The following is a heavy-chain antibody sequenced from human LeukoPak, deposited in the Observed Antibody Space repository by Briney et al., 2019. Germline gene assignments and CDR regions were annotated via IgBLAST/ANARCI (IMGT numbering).Heavy chain of an antibody. V-gene: IGHV4-59*11. J-gene: IGHJ6*03. Sequence: SETLSLTCTVSGGSISSHYWSWIRQPPGKGLEWIGYIYYSASTNYNPSLESRVTISVDTSKNQFSLKLSSVTAADTAVYYCARGQAAYYSYYYMDVWGKGTTVTVSS. D-gene: IGHD2-15*01. CDR2: IYYSAST. CDR3: ARGQAAYYSYYYMDV. CDR1: GGSISSHY.